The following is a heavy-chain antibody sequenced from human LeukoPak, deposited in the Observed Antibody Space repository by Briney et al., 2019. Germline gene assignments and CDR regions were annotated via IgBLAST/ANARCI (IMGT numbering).Heavy chain of an antibody. J-gene: IGHJ6*03. D-gene: IGHD6-6*01. CDR3: ARDYRSSIAARPNYYYYMDV. V-gene: IGHV4-59*01. CDR1: GGSISSYY. Sequence: SETLSLTCTVSGGSISSYYWSWIRQPPGKGLEWIGYIYYSGSTNYNPSLKSRVTISVDTSKNQFSLKLSPVTAADTAVYYCARDYRSSIAARPNYYYYMDVWGKGTTVTVSS. CDR2: IYYSGST.